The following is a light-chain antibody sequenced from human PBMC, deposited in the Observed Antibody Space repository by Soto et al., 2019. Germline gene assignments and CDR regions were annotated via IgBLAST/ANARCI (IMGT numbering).Light chain of an antibody. CDR1: QSVFYSPNNKNY. CDR3: QQYSSTPIT. CDR2: WAS. Sequence: DNVMTQSPDSLAVSLGERATINCKSSQSVFYSPNNKNYLAWYQQKPGQPPKLLIYWASTRESGVPERFSGSGSGTDFTLTISNLQAEDVAVYYCQQYSSTPITFGGGTKVEIK. V-gene: IGKV4-1*01. J-gene: IGKJ4*01.